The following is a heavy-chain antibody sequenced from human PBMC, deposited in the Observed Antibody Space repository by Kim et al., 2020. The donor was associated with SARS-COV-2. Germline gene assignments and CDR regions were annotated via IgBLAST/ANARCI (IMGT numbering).Heavy chain of an antibody. J-gene: IGHJ6*02. V-gene: IGHV3-21*01. Sequence: GGSLRLSCAASGFTFSSYSMNWVRQAPGKGLEWVSSISSSSSYIYYADSVKGRFTISRDNAKNSLYLQMNSLRAEDTAVYYCARDTYYYDSSGYRRYYYYGMDVWGQGTTVTVSS. D-gene: IGHD3-22*01. CDR1: GFTFSSYS. CDR3: ARDTYYYDSSGYRRYYYYGMDV. CDR2: ISSSSSYI.